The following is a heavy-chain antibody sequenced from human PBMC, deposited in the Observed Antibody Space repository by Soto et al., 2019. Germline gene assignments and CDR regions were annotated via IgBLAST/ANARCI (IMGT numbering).Heavy chain of an antibody. D-gene: IGHD3-22*01. V-gene: IGHV4-59*01. J-gene: IGHJ4*02. Sequence: SETLSLTCTVSGGSISSYYWSWIRQPPGKGLEWIGYIYYSGSTNYNPSLKSRVTISVDTSKNQFSLKLSSVTAADTAVYYCASRSKYYYDSSGYYYDYWGQGTLVTVSS. CDR1: GGSISSYY. CDR3: ASRSKYYYDSSGYYYDY. CDR2: IYYSGST.